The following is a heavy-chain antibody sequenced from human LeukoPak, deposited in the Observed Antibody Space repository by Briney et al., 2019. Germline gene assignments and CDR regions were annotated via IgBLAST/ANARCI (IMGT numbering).Heavy chain of an antibody. Sequence: PSETLSLTCTVSGGSISSGDYYWSWIRQPPGKGLEWIGYIYYSGSTYYNPSLKSRVTISVDTSKNQFSLKLSSVTAADTAVYYCAREWDCSSTSCRTSRFDPWGQGTLVTVSS. D-gene: IGHD2-2*01. V-gene: IGHV4-30-4*08. CDR1: GGSISSGDYY. CDR2: IYYSGST. J-gene: IGHJ5*02. CDR3: AREWDCSSTSCRTSRFDP.